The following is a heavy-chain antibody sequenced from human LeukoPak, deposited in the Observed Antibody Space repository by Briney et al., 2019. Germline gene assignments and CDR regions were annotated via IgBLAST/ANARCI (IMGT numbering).Heavy chain of an antibody. CDR2: ISYEGGSK. CDR3: ARGREIDCGGDCYPYYFDY. J-gene: IGHJ4*02. D-gene: IGHD2-21*01. CDR1: GFTFNYYG. V-gene: IGHV3-30*03. Sequence: GGSLRLSCEASGFTFNYYGMHWVRQAPGKGLEWVAVISYEGGSKYYADSVKGRFTISRDNSKNSLYLQMNSLRAEDTAVYYCARGREIDCGGDCYPYYFDYWGQGTLVTVSS.